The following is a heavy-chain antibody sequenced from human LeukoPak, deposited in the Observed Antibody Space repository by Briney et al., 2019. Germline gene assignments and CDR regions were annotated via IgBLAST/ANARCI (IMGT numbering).Heavy chain of an antibody. CDR1: GFTFDDYG. V-gene: IGHV3-20*01. CDR2: INWNGGSI. J-gene: IGHJ6*01. Sequence: PGGSLRLSCAASGFTFDDYGVSWVRQPPGKGLEWVCDINWNGGSIGYADSVKGRCTISRENAKTSLYLQMTSRRAEDTALYRWARRGFGELVGYYYYYGMDVWGQGTTVTVSS. D-gene: IGHD3-10*01. CDR3: ARRGFGELVGYYYYYGMDV.